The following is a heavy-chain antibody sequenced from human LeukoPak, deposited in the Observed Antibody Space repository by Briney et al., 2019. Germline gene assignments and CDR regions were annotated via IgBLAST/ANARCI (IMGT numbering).Heavy chain of an antibody. D-gene: IGHD6-13*01. CDR1: GYTLTSYY. CDR3: ARDLPTFESGSWYFGY. J-gene: IGHJ4*02. CDR2: INPSGGST. Sequence: ASVKVSCKASGYTLTSYYMHWVRQAPGQGLEWMGIINPSGGSTDYAQKFQGRVTMTRDTSTKTFYMELSSLRSEDTAVYYCARDLPTFESGSWYFGYWGQGTLVTVSS. V-gene: IGHV1-46*01.